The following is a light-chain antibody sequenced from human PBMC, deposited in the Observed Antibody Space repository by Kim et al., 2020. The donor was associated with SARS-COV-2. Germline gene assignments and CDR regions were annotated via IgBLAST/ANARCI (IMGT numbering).Light chain of an antibody. CDR3: QQYATSLLT. CDR1: QSVGKNY. Sequence: SPGERATLSGRASQSVGKNYLAWFQQKPGQTPRLLIYDASTRATGIPDSFSGSGSGTDFTLTITRVEPEDFAVYYCQQYATSLLTFGGGTKVDIK. J-gene: IGKJ4*01. V-gene: IGKV3-20*01. CDR2: DAS.